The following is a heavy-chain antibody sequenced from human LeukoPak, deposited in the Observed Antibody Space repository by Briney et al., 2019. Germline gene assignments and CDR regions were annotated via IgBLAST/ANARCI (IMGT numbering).Heavy chain of an antibody. CDR1: GYTSTSYG. V-gene: IGHV1-18*01. CDR3: ARGMYCSSTSCFSFDY. D-gene: IGHD2-2*01. J-gene: IGHJ4*02. Sequence: GASVKVSCKASGYTSTSYGISWVRQAPGQGLEWMGWISAYNGNTNYAQKLQGRVTMTTDTSTSTAYMELRSLRSDDTAVYYCARGMYCSSTSCFSFDYWGQGTLVTVSS. CDR2: ISAYNGNT.